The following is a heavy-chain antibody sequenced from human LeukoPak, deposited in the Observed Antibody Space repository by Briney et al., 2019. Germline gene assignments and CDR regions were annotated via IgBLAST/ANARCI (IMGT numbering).Heavy chain of an antibody. CDR2: INHSGSI. Sequence: SETLSLTCAVYGGSFSAYYWTWIRQPPGKGLEWIGEINHSGSINYNPSLKSRVTISVDTSKNQSSLKLSSVTAADTAVYYCARERAYCSGGSCYSDAFDIWGQGTMVTVSS. D-gene: IGHD2-15*01. CDR3: ARERAYCSGGSCYSDAFDI. J-gene: IGHJ3*02. CDR1: GGSFSAYY. V-gene: IGHV4-34*01.